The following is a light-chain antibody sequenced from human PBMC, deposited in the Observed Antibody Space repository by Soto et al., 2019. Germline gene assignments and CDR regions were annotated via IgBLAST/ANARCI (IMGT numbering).Light chain of an antibody. CDR2: DAS. Sequence: EIVLTQSPGTLSLSPGERATLSCRATESVVSSYLAWYQLKPGQAPRLLIYDASSRATGIPDRFSGSGSGTAFTVTISRLEPEDFEVYYCQQYGSIPWTLGEGTKVDIK. CDR1: ESVVSSY. V-gene: IGKV3-20*01. CDR3: QQYGSIPWT. J-gene: IGKJ1*01.